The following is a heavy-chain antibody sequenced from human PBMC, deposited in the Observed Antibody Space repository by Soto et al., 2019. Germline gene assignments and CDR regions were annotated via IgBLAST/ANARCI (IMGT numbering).Heavy chain of an antibody. V-gene: IGHV1-8*01. CDR2: MNPNSGNT. J-gene: IGHJ6*02. Sequence: QVQLVQSGAEVKKPGASVKVSCKASGYTFTSYDINWVRQATGQGLEWMGWMNPNSGNTGYAQKYQGRVTMTRNTTIRTAYMELSSLRSEDTAVYYCARGGSGYYYYYYGMDVWGQGTTVTVSS. CDR3: ARGGSGYYYYYYGMDV. D-gene: IGHD3-10*01. CDR1: GYTFTSYD.